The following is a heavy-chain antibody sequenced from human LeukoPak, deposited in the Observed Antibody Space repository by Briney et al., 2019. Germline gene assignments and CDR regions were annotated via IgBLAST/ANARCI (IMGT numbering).Heavy chain of an antibody. V-gene: IGHV4-59*08. Sequence: SETLSLTCTVSGGSISSYYWSWIRQPPGKGLEWIGYIYNRGSTNYNPSPKSRVTISVDTSKNQFSLKLRSVTAADTAVYFCARQYYDILTGYYPNWYFDLWGRGTLVTVSS. CDR2: IYNRGST. D-gene: IGHD3-9*01. J-gene: IGHJ2*01. CDR3: ARQYYDILTGYYPNWYFDL. CDR1: GGSISSYY.